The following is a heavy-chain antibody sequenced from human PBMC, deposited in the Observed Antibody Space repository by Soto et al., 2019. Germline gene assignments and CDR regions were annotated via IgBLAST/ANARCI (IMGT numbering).Heavy chain of an antibody. CDR3: ARDSAVAGRHYYYYYGMDV. V-gene: IGHV5-51*01. CDR1: GYSFTSYW. D-gene: IGHD6-19*01. Sequence: GESLKISCKGSGYSFTSYWIGWVRQMPGKGLEWMGIIYPGDSDTRYSPSFQGQVTISADKSISTAYLQWSSLKASDTAMYYCARDSAVAGRHYYYYYGMDVWGQGTMVTVSS. CDR2: IYPGDSDT. J-gene: IGHJ6*02.